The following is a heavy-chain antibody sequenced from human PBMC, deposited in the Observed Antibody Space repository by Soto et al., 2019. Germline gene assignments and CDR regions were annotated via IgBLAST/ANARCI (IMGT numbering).Heavy chain of an antibody. CDR1: GGSFSGYY. CDR3: ARRRVPPITVTTNYFDY. Sequence: PSETLSLTCAVYGGSFSGYYWSWIRQPPGKGLEWIGEINHSGSTNYNPSLKSRVTISVDTSKNQFSLKLSSVTAADTAVYYCARRRVPPITVTTNYFDYWGQGTLVTVSS. D-gene: IGHD4-17*01. CDR2: INHSGST. J-gene: IGHJ4*02. V-gene: IGHV4-34*01.